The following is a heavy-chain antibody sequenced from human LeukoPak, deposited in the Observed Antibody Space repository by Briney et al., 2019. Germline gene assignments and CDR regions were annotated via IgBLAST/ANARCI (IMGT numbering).Heavy chain of an antibody. J-gene: IGHJ4*02. CDR2: IYYSGST. D-gene: IGHD2-2*01. V-gene: IGHV4-59*01. CDR3: ARGVRGGYYFDY. CDR1: GGSISSYY. Sequence: SETLSLTCTVSGGSISSYYWSWIRQPPGKGLEWIGYIYYSGSTNYNSSLKSRVTISVDTSKNQFSLKLSSVTAADTAVYYCARGVRGGYYFDYWGQGTLVTVSS.